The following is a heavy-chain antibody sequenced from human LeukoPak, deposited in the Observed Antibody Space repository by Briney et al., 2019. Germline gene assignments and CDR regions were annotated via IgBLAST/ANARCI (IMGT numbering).Heavy chain of an antibody. D-gene: IGHD3-22*01. Sequence: GGSLRLSCAASGFSFSSYTMNWVRQAPGKGLEWGSSISSSSIYIYYADSVKGRFTMSRDNAKNSLFLQMNSLRAEDTAVYYCARSGYYSYDGFDIWGQGTMVTVSS. CDR2: ISSSSIYI. CDR3: ARSGYYSYDGFDI. J-gene: IGHJ3*02. V-gene: IGHV3-21*01. CDR1: GFSFSSYT.